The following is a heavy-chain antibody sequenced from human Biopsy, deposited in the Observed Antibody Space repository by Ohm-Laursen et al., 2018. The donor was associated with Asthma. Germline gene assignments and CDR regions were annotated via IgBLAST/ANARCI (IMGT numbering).Heavy chain of an antibody. CDR2: IYSSGDT. CDR3: AMSPTRGPEVWEAFAFDI. Sequence: SQTLSLTCTVSGGSISSDDYYWSWIRQAPGKGLEWIAYIYSSGDTYYSPSLKSRVSISLDTSKNQFSLRLTSVTAADTAVYYCAMSPTRGPEVWEAFAFDIWGQGTMVTVSS. CDR1: GGSISSDDYY. D-gene: IGHD3-16*01. J-gene: IGHJ3*02. V-gene: IGHV4-30-4*01.